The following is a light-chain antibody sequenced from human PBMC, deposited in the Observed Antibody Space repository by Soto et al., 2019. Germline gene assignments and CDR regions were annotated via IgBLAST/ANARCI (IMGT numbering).Light chain of an antibody. J-gene: IGLJ1*01. Sequence: QSVLTQPRSVSASPGQSVTISCTGTRSDVGGYNYVSWYQHHPGKAPKLMIYGVSARPSGVPDRFSDSKSGNTAFLTISGLQAEDEADYYCCSYAGTPYVFGTGTKLTVL. CDR1: RSDVGGYNY. CDR2: GVS. CDR3: CSYAGTPYV. V-gene: IGLV2-11*01.